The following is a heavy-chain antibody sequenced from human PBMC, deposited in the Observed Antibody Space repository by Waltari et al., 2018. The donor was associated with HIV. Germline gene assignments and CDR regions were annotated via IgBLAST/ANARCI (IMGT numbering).Heavy chain of an antibody. CDR2: RSAGGETT. J-gene: IGHJ6*02. CDR3: AKAVRYQLLYYAMDV. CDR1: GLTFRSYA. Sequence: EVQLLESGGGLVQPGGSLRLSCAGSGLTFRSYAMSWVRQAPGKGREWVPVRSAGGETTHYAAYVKGRFTISRDESNNTLYLQMNSLRAEDTAVYYCAKAVRYQLLYYAMDVWGQGTTVTVSS. D-gene: IGHD2-2*01. V-gene: IGHV3-23*01.